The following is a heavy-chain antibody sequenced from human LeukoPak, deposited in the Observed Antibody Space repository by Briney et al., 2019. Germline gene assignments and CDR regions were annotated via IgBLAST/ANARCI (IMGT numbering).Heavy chain of an antibody. Sequence: GGSLRRSCAASGFTFSSYGMHWVRQAPGKGLEWVANIKQDGSEKYYVDSVKGRFTISRDNAKNSLYLQMNSLRVEDTAVYYCASTYHGDYGYWGQGTLVTVSS. CDR2: IKQDGSEK. CDR1: GFTFSSYG. J-gene: IGHJ4*02. D-gene: IGHD4-17*01. CDR3: ASTYHGDYGY. V-gene: IGHV3-7*01.